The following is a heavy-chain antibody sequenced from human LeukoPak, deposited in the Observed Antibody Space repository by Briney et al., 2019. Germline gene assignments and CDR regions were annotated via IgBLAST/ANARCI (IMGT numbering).Heavy chain of an antibody. J-gene: IGHJ3*02. CDR3: ARFPMGDAFDI. D-gene: IGHD3-10*01. Sequence: GGSLRLSFAASGFTFSNYGMSWVRQAPGKGLEWVSVIYSGGSTYYADSVKGRFTISRDNSKNTLYLQMNSLRAEDTAVYYCARFPMGDAFDIWRQGTMVTVSS. CDR1: GFTFSNYG. V-gene: IGHV3-53*01. CDR2: IYSGGST.